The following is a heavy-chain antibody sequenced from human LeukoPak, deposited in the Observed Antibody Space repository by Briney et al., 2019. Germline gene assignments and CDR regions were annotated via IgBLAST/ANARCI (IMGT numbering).Heavy chain of an antibody. D-gene: IGHD1-26*01. V-gene: IGHV1-69*05. CDR3: ARAPSGSRDFDY. J-gene: IGHJ4*02. CDR1: GGTFSSYA. Sequence: ASVKVSCKASGGTFSSYAISWVRQAPGQGFEWMGRIIPIFGTANYAQKFQGRVTITTDESTSTAYMELSSLRSEDTAVYYCARAPSGSRDFDYWGQGTLVTVSS. CDR2: IIPIFGTA.